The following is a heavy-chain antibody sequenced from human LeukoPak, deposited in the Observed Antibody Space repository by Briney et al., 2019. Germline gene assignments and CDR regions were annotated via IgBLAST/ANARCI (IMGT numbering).Heavy chain of an antibody. D-gene: IGHD5-24*01. CDR1: GFTFSGSA. Sequence: GGSLRLSCAASGFTFSGSAMHWVRPASGKGLEWVGRIRSKANSYATAYAASVKGRFTISRDDSKNTAYLQVNSLKTGDTAVYYCTSPRRDGYNYVYWGQGTLVTVSS. CDR2: IRSKANSYAT. V-gene: IGHV3-73*01. CDR3: TSPRRDGYNYVY. J-gene: IGHJ4*02.